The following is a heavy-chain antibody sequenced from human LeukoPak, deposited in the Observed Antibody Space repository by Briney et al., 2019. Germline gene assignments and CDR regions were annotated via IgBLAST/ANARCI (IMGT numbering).Heavy chain of an antibody. Sequence: GGSLRLSCKGSGYSFTSYWIGWVRQMPGKGLELMGIIYPGDSDTRYSPSFQGQVTISADKSISTAYLQWSSLKASDTAMYYCARGANWNYVYFDYWGQGTLVTVSS. V-gene: IGHV5-51*01. D-gene: IGHD1-7*01. J-gene: IGHJ4*02. CDR3: ARGANWNYVYFDY. CDR1: GYSFTSYW. CDR2: IYPGDSDT.